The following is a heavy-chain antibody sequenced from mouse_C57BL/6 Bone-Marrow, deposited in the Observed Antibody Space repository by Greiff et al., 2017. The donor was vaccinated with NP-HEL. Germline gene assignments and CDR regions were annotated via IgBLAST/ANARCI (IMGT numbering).Heavy chain of an antibody. Sequence: VQLQQSGAELVRPGTSVKVSCKASGYAFTNYLIEWVKQRPGQGLEWIGVINPGRGGTNYNEKFKGTATLTADKSSSTAYMQRSSLTSEDSAVYLCARLLRPYAMDYWGQGTSVTVSS. CDR3: ARLLRPYAMDY. V-gene: IGHV1-54*01. D-gene: IGHD3-2*02. CDR1: GYAFTNYL. CDR2: INPGRGGT. J-gene: IGHJ4*01.